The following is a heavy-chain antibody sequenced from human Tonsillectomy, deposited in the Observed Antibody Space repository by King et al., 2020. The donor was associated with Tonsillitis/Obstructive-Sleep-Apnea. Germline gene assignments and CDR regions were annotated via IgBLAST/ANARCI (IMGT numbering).Heavy chain of an antibody. CDR1: GFTFSSYE. V-gene: IGHV3-48*03. CDR2: ISSSGSTI. J-gene: IGHJ5*02. CDR3: ASSRFGGWFDP. D-gene: IGHD3-16*01. Sequence: VQLVESGGGLVQPGGSLRVSCAASGFTFSSYEMNWVRQAPGKGLEWVSYISSSGSTIYYADSVKGRFTISRDNAKNSLYLQMNSLGAEDTAVYHCASSRFGGWFDPWGQGTLVTVSS.